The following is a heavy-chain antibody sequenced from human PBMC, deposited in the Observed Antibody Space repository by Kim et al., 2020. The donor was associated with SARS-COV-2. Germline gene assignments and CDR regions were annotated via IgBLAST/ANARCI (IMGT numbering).Heavy chain of an antibody. V-gene: IGHV3-7*01. Sequence: YVDSVEGRFTVSRDNAKNSVFLQRNGLRPEDTAVYYCARDDGFRSIDHWGQGILVTVSS. CDR3: ARDDGFRSIDH. D-gene: IGHD6-25*01. J-gene: IGHJ4*02.